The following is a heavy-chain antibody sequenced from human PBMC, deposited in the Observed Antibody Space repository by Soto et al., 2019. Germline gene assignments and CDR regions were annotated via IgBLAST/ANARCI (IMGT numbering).Heavy chain of an antibody. CDR3: ARGTYGGNAGYYYYYGMDV. V-gene: IGHV1-69*01. J-gene: IGHJ6*02. Sequence: SAKVCCKACGGSFSIYAITWVRQDPGQGLEWMGGIIPIFGTANYAQKFQDRVTITPDESTSTAYMELSSLRSEDTAVYYCARGTYGGNAGYYYYYGMDVWGQGTTVTVSS. CDR2: IIPIFGTA. D-gene: IGHD4-17*01. CDR1: GGSFSIYA.